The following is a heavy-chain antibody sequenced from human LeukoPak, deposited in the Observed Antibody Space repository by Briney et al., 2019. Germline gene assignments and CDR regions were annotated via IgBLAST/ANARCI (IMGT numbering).Heavy chain of an antibody. V-gene: IGHV4-39*07. D-gene: IGHD3-22*01. CDR1: GGSISSSSYY. Sequence: KPSETLSLTCTVSGGSISSSSYYWGWIRQPPGKGLEWIGSIYYSGSTYYNPSLKSRVTISVDTSKNQFSLKLSSVTAADTAVYYCARETYYYDSSGYYNWGQGTLVTVSS. CDR2: IYYSGST. J-gene: IGHJ4*02. CDR3: ARETYYYDSSGYYN.